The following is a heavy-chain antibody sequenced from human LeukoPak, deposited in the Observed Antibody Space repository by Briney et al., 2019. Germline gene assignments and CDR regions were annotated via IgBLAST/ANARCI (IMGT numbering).Heavy chain of an antibody. CDR2: IYTSGST. Sequence: SETLSLTCTVSGGSISGYYWSWIRQPAGKGLEWIGRIYTSGSTNYNPSLKSRVTMSVDTSKNQFSLKLSSVTAADTAVYYCARDRGGHCSGGSCYINREFDYWGQGTLVTVSS. J-gene: IGHJ4*02. D-gene: IGHD2-15*01. CDR1: GGSISGYY. CDR3: ARDRGGHCSGGSCYINREFDY. V-gene: IGHV4-4*07.